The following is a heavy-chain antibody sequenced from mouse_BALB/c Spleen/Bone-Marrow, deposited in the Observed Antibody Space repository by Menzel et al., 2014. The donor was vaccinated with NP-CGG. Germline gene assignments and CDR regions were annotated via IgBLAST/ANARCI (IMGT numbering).Heavy chain of an antibody. J-gene: IGHJ3*01. Sequence: VKRVESGPQLVQPGASMKLSCEASGYSFTNYWMNWVKQSPGQGLEWVGIINPSANETRLNQMFKDKATLTVAKYSTTADSKRSSPTYEDSAGYDGASFCCCPAWFAYWGQGTLVTVSA. V-gene: IGHV1S126*01. CDR2: INPSANET. CDR1: GYSFTNYW. CDR3: ASFCCCPAWFAY. D-gene: IGHD3-3*01.